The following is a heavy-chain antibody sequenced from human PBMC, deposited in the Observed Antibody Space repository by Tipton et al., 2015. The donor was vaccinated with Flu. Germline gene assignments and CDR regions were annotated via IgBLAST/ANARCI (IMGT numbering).Heavy chain of an antibody. CDR3: ARDRRDCPNGLCPALWGDYGMGA. D-gene: IGHD2-8*01. CDR2: TSGSGFTA. CDR1: GFTFSSYE. J-gene: IGHJ6*02. V-gene: IGHV3-48*03. Sequence: SLRLSCAASGFTFSSYEMNWVRQAPGKGLEWVSYTSGSGFTAFYADSVKGRFTISRDNAKNSLYLQMNSLRAEDTAIYYCARDRRDCPNGLCPALWGDYGMGAWGQGTTVTVSS.